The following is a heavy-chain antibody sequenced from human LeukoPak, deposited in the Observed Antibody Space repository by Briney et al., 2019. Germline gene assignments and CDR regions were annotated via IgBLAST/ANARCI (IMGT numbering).Heavy chain of an antibody. CDR3: AREEGLVVPAARDDY. CDR2: INPSGGST. V-gene: IGHV1-46*01. D-gene: IGHD2-2*01. Sequence: SSVKVSCKASGYTFTSYYMHWVRQAPGQGLEWMGIINPSGGSTSYAQKFQGRVTMTRDTSTSTVYMELSSVRSEDTAVYYCAREEGLVVPAARDDYWGQGTMVTVSS. J-gene: IGHJ4*02. CDR1: GYTFTSYY.